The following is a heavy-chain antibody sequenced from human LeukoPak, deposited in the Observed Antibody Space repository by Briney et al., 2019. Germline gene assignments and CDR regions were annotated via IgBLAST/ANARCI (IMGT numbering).Heavy chain of an antibody. J-gene: IGHJ4*02. CDR2: IGDCGGRT. CDR1: GITLSNYG. V-gene: IGHV3-23*01. D-gene: IGHD3-22*01. Sequence: AGYLRLSSAVSGITLSNYGMSWDRHGPGKGLEWVAGIGDCGGRTNYADSVKGRMTISRDNPKNTLYLQMNSLRAEDTAVYVCAKRSVVIRVILGGFHKEAYYFDSWGQGALVTVSS. CDR3: AKRSVVIRVILGGFHKEAYYFDS.